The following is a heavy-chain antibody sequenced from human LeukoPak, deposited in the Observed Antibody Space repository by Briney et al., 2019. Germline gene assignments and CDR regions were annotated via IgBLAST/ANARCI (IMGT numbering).Heavy chain of an antibody. J-gene: IGHJ4*02. Sequence: ASVRVSCKASGNTFTNNGISWVRQAPGQGLEWMGWISAYNGNTNYAQKFQGRVTMTTNTSTSTAYMELRSLISDDTAVYYCARQVGATGFDYWGQGTLVTVSS. D-gene: IGHD1-26*01. CDR3: ARQVGATGFDY. CDR1: GNTFTNNG. CDR2: ISAYNGNT. V-gene: IGHV1-18*01.